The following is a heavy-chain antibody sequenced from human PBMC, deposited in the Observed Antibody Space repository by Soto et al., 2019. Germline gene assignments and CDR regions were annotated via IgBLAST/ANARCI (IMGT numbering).Heavy chain of an antibody. V-gene: IGHV3-33*01. CDR3: ARPPRRGDGFVWCDP. CDR1: GFTFSSYG. J-gene: IGHJ5*02. CDR2: IWYDGSNK. Sequence: QVQLVESGGGVVQPGRSLRLSCAASGFTFSSYGMHWVRQAPGKGLEWVAVIWYDGSNKYYADSVTGRFTISRDNSKNTLYLQMNSLRAEDTAEYYSARPPRRGDGFVWCDPWGQGTLVTVSS. D-gene: IGHD2-21*02.